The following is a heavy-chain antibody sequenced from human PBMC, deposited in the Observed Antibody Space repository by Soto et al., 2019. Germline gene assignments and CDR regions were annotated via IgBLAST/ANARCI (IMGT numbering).Heavy chain of an antibody. Sequence: GGSLRLSCAASGFTFSSFHMNWVRQAPGRGLEWVAYITSSSDTIYYSGSVKGRFTISRDNGKNSLFLQMNSLRDEDTAVYYCAKDSSGYPGGYFDYWGQGTLVTVSS. CDR1: GFTFSSFH. CDR2: ITSSSDTI. V-gene: IGHV3-48*02. CDR3: AKDSSGYPGGYFDY. D-gene: IGHD3-22*01. J-gene: IGHJ4*02.